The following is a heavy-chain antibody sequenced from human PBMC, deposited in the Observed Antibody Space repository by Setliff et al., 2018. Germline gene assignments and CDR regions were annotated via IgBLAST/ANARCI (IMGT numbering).Heavy chain of an antibody. V-gene: IGHV3-23*01. D-gene: IGHD6-13*01. CDR2: VIQVGSG. J-gene: IGHJ5*02. CDR3: ARDGDSSRWYEYRWFDL. Sequence: TGGSLRLSCATSGFTFRDYSMVWVRQVPGKGLEWVAGVIQVGSGVYADSVKGRSTISRDISKSTLYLQMNSLRPEDTAVYYCARDGDSSRWYEYRWFDLWCQGTLVTVSS. CDR1: GFTFRDYS.